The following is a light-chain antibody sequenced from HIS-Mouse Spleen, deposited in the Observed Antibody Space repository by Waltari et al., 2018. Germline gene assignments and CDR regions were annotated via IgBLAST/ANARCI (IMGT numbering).Light chain of an antibody. V-gene: IGLV1-44*01. CDR3: AAWDDSLNGVV. CDR1: NSNIASKT. CDR2: SNN. J-gene: IGLJ2*01. Sequence: QSVLTQPPSASGTPGQGVTISCSGSNSNIASKTVHWYQQPTGTSPKLLIYSNNQRPSGVPDRFSGSKSGTSASLAISGLQSEDEADYYCAAWDDSLNGVVFGGGTKLTVL.